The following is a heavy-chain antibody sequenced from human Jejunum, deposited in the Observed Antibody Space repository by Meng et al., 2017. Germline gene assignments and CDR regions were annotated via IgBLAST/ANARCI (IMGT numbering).Heavy chain of an antibody. Sequence: QVKLQQWGAGLLKTSESLSLTCAVYGGSISDYYWTWIRQPPGKGLEWIGEINDSGSTNYNPSLKSRVTISVDTSKSQFYLRVSSVTAAETAVYYCARGNEYSNYGADFWGQGTLVTVSS. V-gene: IGHV4-34*01. CDR3: ARGNEYSNYGADF. CDR2: INDSGST. D-gene: IGHD4-11*01. J-gene: IGHJ4*02. CDR1: GGSISDYY.